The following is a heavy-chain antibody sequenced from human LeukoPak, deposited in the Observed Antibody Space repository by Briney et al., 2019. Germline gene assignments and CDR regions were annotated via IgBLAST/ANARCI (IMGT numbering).Heavy chain of an antibody. J-gene: IGHJ4*02. D-gene: IGHD4-17*01. CDR2: IYHSGST. V-gene: IGHV4-59*07. Sequence: PSDTLSLTCNVSGGSISSYYWSWIRQPPGKGLEWIGYIYHSGSTNYNPPLYNRGTISVDTSKNQFSLKLSSVTAADAAGYYCARGRPSQYGDYVVYFDYGGQGTLVTVS. CDR3: ARGRPSQYGDYVVYFDY. CDR1: GGSISSYY.